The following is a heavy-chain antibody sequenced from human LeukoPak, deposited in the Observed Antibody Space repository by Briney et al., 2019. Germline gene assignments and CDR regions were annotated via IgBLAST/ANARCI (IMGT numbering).Heavy chain of an antibody. CDR2: ISSSSSTI. D-gene: IGHD5-12*01. CDR1: GFTFSSYS. V-gene: IGHV3-48*02. J-gene: IGHJ4*02. CDR3: ARDVAANSPELGIDY. Sequence: GGSLRLSCAASGFTFSSYSMNWVRQAPGKGLEWVSYISSSSSTIYYADSVKGRFTISRDNAKNSLYLQMNSLRDEDTAVYYCARDVAANSPELGIDYWGQGTLVTVSS.